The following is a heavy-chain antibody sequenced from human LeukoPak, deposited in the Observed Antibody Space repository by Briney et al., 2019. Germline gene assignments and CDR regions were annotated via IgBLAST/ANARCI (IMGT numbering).Heavy chain of an antibody. CDR1: GFTFSSYA. CDR2: ISGSGGST. D-gene: IGHD6-19*01. J-gene: IGHJ4*02. CDR3: AKIVTQWLVQGNIDY. Sequence: PGGSLRLSCAASGFTFSSYAISWVRQAPGKGLEWVSGISGSGGSTYYADSVKGRFTISRDNSKNTLYLQMNSLRAEDTAVYYCAKIVTQWLVQGNIDYWGQGTLVTVSS. V-gene: IGHV3-23*01.